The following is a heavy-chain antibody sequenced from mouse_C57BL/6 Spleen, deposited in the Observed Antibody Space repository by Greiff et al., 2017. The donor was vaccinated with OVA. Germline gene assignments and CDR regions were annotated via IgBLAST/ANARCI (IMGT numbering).Heavy chain of an antibody. V-gene: IGHV5-4*01. CDR3: ARDDYYDYDGSWFAY. CDR2: ISDGGSYT. D-gene: IGHD2-4*01. Sequence: EVQGVESGGGLVKPGGSLKLSCAASGFTFSSYAMSWVRQTPEKRLEWVATISDGGSYTYYPDNVKGRFTISRDNAKNNLYLQMSHLKSEDTAMYYCARDDYYDYDGSWFAYWGQGTLVTVSA. J-gene: IGHJ3*01. CDR1: GFTFSSYA.